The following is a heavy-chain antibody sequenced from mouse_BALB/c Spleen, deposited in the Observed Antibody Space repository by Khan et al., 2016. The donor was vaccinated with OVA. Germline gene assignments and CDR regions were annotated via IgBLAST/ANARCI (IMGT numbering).Heavy chain of an antibody. V-gene: IGHV1-77*01. CDR3: AIWYFYGYTFAH. CDR2: MSPGSGDT. J-gene: IGHJ3*01. CDR1: GYTFTDYY. Sequence: VKLLESGAELARPGASVKLSCKASGYTFTDYYINWVKQRTGQGLEWIGEMSPGSGDTYYNERFKGKGRLTADKSSSTAYMELSSLTSEAPDVYYCAIWYFYGYTFAHCGAGTMVSVSA. D-gene: IGHD1-2*01.